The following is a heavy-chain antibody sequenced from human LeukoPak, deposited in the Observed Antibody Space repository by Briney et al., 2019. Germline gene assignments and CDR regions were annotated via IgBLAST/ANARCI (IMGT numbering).Heavy chain of an antibody. V-gene: IGHV1-24*01. CDR2: FDPEDGET. D-gene: IGHD1-14*01. CDR1: GYTLTELS. J-gene: IGHJ6*02. CDR3: ATTPQEPPYYYGMDV. Sequence: ASVKVSCKVSGYTLTELSMHWVRQAPGKGLEGMGGFDPEDGETIYAQKFQGRVTMTEDTSTDTAYMELSSLRSEDTAVYYCATTPQEPPYYYGMDVWGQGTTVTVSS.